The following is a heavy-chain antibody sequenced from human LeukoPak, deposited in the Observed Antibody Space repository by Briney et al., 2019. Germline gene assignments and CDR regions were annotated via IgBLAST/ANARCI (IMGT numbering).Heavy chain of an antibody. Sequence: GGSLRLSCAASGFTFSSYAMTWLRQAPGKGLEWVSSISGSGVSTYYADSVKGRVTISRDNSKNTVYLQMNSLRADGTAVYYCAKSNSYFDYWGQGTLVTVSS. D-gene: IGHD1-1*01. CDR1: GFTFSSYA. CDR2: ISGSGVST. V-gene: IGHV3-23*01. J-gene: IGHJ4*02. CDR3: AKSNSYFDY.